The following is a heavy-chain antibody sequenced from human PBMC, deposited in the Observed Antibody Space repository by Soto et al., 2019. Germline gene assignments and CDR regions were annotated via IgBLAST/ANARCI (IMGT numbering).Heavy chain of an antibody. CDR2: ISTDGSIT. J-gene: IGHJ4*02. D-gene: IGHD5-18*01. CDR3: ARGGAHTAMATEY. Sequence: EVQLVESGGGLVQPGGSLSLSCAASGFTFSSYWMHWVRQASGKGLVWVSRISTDGSITTYADSVKGRFTISRDNSKNTLYLQMNSLRAEDTAVYYCARGGAHTAMATEYWGQGALVTVSS. V-gene: IGHV3-74*01. CDR1: GFTFSSYW.